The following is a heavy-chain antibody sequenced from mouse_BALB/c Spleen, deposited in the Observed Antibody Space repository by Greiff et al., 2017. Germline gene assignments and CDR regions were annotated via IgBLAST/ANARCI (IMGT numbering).Heavy chain of an antibody. D-gene: IGHD2-10*01. CDR3: ARVLAYYGNYYAMDY. CDR1: GFSLTGYG. V-gene: IGHV2-6-7*01. J-gene: IGHJ4*01. Sequence: QVQLKESGPGLVAPSQSLSITCTVSGFSLTGYGVNWVRQPPGKGLEWLGMIWGDGSTDYNSALKSRLSISKDNSKSQVFLKMNSLQTDDTARYYCARVLAYYGNYYAMDYWGQGTSVTVSS. CDR2: IWGDGST.